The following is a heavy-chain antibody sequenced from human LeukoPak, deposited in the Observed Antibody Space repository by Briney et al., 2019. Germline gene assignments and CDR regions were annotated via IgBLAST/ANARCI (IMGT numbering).Heavy chain of an antibody. J-gene: IGHJ5*02. Sequence: SETLSLTCSVSGGSISSYYWSWIRQPPGKVLEWIGYTYASGSTNYNPSLKSRVTISVDTSKNQFSLNLTSVTAADTAVYYCARHGSVRSPLGPWGQGTLVTVSS. V-gene: IGHV4-4*09. CDR2: TYASGST. D-gene: IGHD3-10*01. CDR3: ARHGSVRSPLGP. CDR1: GGSISSYY.